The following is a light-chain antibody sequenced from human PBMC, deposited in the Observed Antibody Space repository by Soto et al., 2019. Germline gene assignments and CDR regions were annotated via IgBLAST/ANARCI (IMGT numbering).Light chain of an antibody. CDR2: LTS. J-gene: IGKJ1*01. Sequence: EIVMTQSPATLSVSPGDRVTPSCRASQAVNTRLAWYQHKPGQAPRLLIYLTSNRAAGIPARFSGSGSETDFTLTISDVEPEDFAVYYCHQRQSWPRTFGQGTKVDIK. CDR1: QAVNTR. CDR3: HQRQSWPRT. V-gene: IGKV3-11*01.